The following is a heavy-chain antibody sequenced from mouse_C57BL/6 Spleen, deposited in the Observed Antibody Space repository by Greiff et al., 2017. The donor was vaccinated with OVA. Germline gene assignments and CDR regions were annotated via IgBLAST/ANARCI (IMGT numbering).Heavy chain of an antibody. D-gene: IGHD1-1*01. V-gene: IGHV1-69*01. Sequence: QVQLKQPGAELVMPGASVKLSCKASGYTFTSYWMPWVKQRPGQGLEWIGEIDPSDSYTNYNQKFKGKSTLTVDKSSSTAYMQLSSLTSEDSAVYYCARSYYYGSSYEGFAYWGQGTLVTVSA. CDR1: GYTFTSYW. J-gene: IGHJ3*01. CDR2: IDPSDSYT. CDR3: ARSYYYGSSYEGFAY.